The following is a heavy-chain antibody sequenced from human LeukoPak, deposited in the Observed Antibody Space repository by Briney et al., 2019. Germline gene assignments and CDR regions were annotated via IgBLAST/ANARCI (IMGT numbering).Heavy chain of an antibody. CDR1: GFTFSSYA. V-gene: IGHV3-23*01. J-gene: IGHJ5*02. CDR2: ISGSGGST. CDR3: AKARHPPGYCSSTSCYMGS. Sequence: PGGSLRLSCGASGFTFSSYAMNWVRQAPGKGLEWVSVISGSGGSTYYADSVKGRFTISRDNSKNTLYLQMNSLRAEDTAVHYCAKARHPPGYCSSTSCYMGSWGQGTLVTVSS. D-gene: IGHD2-2*02.